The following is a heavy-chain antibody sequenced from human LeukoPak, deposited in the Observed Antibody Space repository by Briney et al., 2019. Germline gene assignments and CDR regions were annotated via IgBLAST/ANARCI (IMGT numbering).Heavy chain of an antibody. CDR1: GFTFSSYA. V-gene: IGHV3-64*01. D-gene: IGHD2-8*02. CDR2: ISSNGGST. Sequence: GSLRLSCAASGFTFSSYAMHWVRQAPGKGLEYVSAISSNGGSTCYANSVKGRFTISRDNSKNTLYLQMGSLRAEDMAVYYCARSNLVVPEEETYYYYYYGMDVWGQGTTVTVSS. J-gene: IGHJ6*02. CDR3: ARSNLVVPEEETYYYYYYGMDV.